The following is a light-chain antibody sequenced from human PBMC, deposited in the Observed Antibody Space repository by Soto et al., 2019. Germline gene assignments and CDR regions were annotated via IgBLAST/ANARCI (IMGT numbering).Light chain of an antibody. CDR3: QQYDNLPLT. Sequence: DIQMTQSPSSLSASVGDRVTITCQASQDITNYLNWYQHKPGKAPKLLIYDASHLERGVPSRFSGSGSETDFTLTISSLQPEDVATYYCQQYDNLPLTFGGGTRVGIK. CDR1: QDITNY. CDR2: DAS. V-gene: IGKV1-33*01. J-gene: IGKJ4*01.